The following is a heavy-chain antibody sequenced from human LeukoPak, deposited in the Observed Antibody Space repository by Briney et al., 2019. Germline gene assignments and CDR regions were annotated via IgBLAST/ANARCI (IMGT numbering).Heavy chain of an antibody. V-gene: IGHV1-2*02. CDR1: GYTFTGYY. J-gene: IGHJ4*02. D-gene: IGHD3-3*01. Sequence: ASVKVSCKASGYTFTGYYMHWVRQAPGQGLEWMGWINPNSGGTNYAQKFQGRVTMTRDTSISTAYMELSRLRSDDTAVYYCARDPIYDFWSGYYPGDLDYWGQGTLVTVSS. CDR3: ARDPIYDFWSGYYPGDLDY. CDR2: INPNSGGT.